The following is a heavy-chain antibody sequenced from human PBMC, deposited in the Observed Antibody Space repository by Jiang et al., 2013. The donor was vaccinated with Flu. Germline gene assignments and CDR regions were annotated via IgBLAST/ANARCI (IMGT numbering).Heavy chain of an antibody. J-gene: IGHJ4*02. D-gene: IGHD1-26*01. CDR2: IYPGDSDT. V-gene: IGHV5-51*01. Sequence: IYPGDSDTRYSPSFQGQVTISADKSINTAYLQWSSLKASDTAMYYCARRPSLSGRPFDYWGQGTLVTVSS. CDR3: ARRPSLSGRPFDY.